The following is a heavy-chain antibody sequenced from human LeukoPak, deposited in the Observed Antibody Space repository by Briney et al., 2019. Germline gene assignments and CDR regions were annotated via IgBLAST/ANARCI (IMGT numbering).Heavy chain of an antibody. D-gene: IGHD3-22*01. V-gene: IGHV4-59*01. Sequence: PSETLSLTCTVSGGSMSNYYWNWIRQPPGKGLEWIGYIHSSGNTNNNAALKSRVTISDDTPKNQCSPKQSSMNGPDTAIQYVAKDSRERRGYYHAGMDVWGQGTTVTVSS. J-gene: IGHJ6*02. CDR3: AKDSRERRGYYHAGMDV. CDR1: GGSMSNYY. CDR2: IHSSGNT.